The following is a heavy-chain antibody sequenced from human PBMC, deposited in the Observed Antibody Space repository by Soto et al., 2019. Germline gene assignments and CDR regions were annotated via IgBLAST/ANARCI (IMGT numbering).Heavy chain of an antibody. Sequence: SETLSLTCAVYGGSFSGYYWSWIRQPPGKGLEWIGEINHSGSTNYNPSLKSRVTISVDTPKNQFSLKLSSVTAADTAVYYCARANLLSDAFDIWGQGTMVTVSS. V-gene: IGHV4-34*01. CDR1: GGSFSGYY. CDR2: INHSGST. CDR3: ARANLLSDAFDI. J-gene: IGHJ3*02. D-gene: IGHD2-2*01.